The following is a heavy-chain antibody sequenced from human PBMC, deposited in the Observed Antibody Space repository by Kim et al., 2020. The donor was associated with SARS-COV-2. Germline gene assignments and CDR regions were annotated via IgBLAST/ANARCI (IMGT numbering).Heavy chain of an antibody. CDR1: DFTFRSYW. Sequence: GGSLRLSCAASDFTFRSYWMSWVRQAPGKGLEWVANIKEDGSGKQYVGSVKGLFITSRDNTKNLLYLQMNSLRADDMAVYYCARGGVLSVTSRWDYWGLGTLVTVSS. V-gene: IGHV3-7*03. CDR2: IKEDGSGK. J-gene: IGHJ4*02. D-gene: IGHD3-3*01. CDR3: ARGGVLSVTSRWDY.